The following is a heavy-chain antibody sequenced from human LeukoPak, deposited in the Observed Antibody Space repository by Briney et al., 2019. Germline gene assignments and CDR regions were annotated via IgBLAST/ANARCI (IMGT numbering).Heavy chain of an antibody. CDR1: GYTFTSYG. J-gene: IGHJ4*02. Sequence: ASVKVSCKASGYTFTSYGISWVRQAPGQGLEWMGMIYPRDGSTGYAQKFQGRVTVTRDTSTSTVHMELSGLRSEDTAVYYCARDQEGFDYWGQGTLVTVSS. CDR2: IYPRDGST. CDR3: ARDQEGFDY. V-gene: IGHV1-46*01.